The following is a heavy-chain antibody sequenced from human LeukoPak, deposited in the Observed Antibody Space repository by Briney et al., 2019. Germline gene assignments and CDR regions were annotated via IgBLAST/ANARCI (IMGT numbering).Heavy chain of an antibody. CDR2: ITGSGGST. CDR3: AKGPNFWLTPIAFDI. Sequence: GGSLRLSCAASGFTFSSYAVSWVRQAPGKGLEWVSGITGSGGSTYYTDSVKGRFTISRDNSKNTLYLQMSSLRAEDTSVYYCAKGPNFWLTPIAFDIWGQGTKVTVSS. D-gene: IGHD3-3*01. J-gene: IGHJ3*02. CDR1: GFTFSSYA. V-gene: IGHV3-23*01.